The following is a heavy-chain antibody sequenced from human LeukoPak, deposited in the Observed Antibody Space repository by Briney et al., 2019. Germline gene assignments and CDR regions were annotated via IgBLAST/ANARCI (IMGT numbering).Heavy chain of an antibody. V-gene: IGHV3-23*01. CDR2: ISGSGGST. D-gene: IGHD2/OR15-2a*01. CDR3: AKHENWLLLSYFFEY. Sequence: HPGGSLRLSCAASGFTFSGYAMSWVRQAPGTGLEWVSGISGSGGSTYYADSVKGRFTISRDNSKNTLYLQMNSLRAEDTAVYYCAKHENWLLLSYFFEYWGQGTLVTVSS. J-gene: IGHJ4*02. CDR1: GFTFSGYA.